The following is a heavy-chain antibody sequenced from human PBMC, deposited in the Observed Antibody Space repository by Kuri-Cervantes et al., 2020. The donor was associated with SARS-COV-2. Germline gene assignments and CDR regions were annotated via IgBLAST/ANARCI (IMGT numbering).Heavy chain of an antibody. CDR3: ARQGGYSYGSYYGMDV. CDR2: IYYSGST. Sequence: SETLSLTCTVSGGSISSSSYYWGWIRQPPGKGLEWIGSIYYSGSTYYNPSLKSRVTVSVDTSKNQFSLKLSSVTAADTAVYYCARQGGYSYGSYYGMDVWGQGTTVTVSS. D-gene: IGHD5-18*01. J-gene: IGHJ6*02. CDR1: GGSISSSSYY. V-gene: IGHV4-39*01.